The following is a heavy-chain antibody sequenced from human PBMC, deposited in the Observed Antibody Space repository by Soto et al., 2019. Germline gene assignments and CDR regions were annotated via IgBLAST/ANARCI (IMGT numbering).Heavy chain of an antibody. CDR3: AREVGYGMDV. V-gene: IGHV6-1*01. CDR1: GDSVSSNSVA. CDR2: TYYRSKWYK. J-gene: IGHJ6*02. D-gene: IGHD1-26*01. Sequence: SQTLSLTCAISGDSVSSNSVAWNWIRQSPSRGLEWLGRTYYRSKWYKEYAVSVRSRITISPDTSKNQFSLKLSSVTAADTAVYYCAREVGYGMDVWGQGTTVTVSS.